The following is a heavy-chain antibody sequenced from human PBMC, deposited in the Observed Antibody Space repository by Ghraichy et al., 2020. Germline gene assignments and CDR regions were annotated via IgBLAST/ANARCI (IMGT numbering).Heavy chain of an antibody. Sequence: ASVKVSCKASGYTFTSYGISWVRQAPGQGLEWMGWISAYNGNTNYAQKLQGRVTMTTDTSTSTAYMELRSLRSDDTAVYYCARDLDIAVAGTSCSSHWGQGTLVTVSS. J-gene: IGHJ4*02. V-gene: IGHV1-18*01. D-gene: IGHD6-19*01. CDR1: GYTFTSYG. CDR2: ISAYNGNT. CDR3: ARDLDIAVAGTSCSSH.